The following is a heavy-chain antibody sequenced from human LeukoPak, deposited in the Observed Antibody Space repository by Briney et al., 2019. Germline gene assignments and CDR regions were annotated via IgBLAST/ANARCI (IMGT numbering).Heavy chain of an antibody. CDR3: ARDLTTVTTAVFAY. D-gene: IGHD4-11*01. Sequence: GGSLRLSCAASGFTFSSYSMNWVRQAPGKGLEWVSSISSSSTYIYYADSVKGRFTISRDKAKNSLSLQMNSLRAEDTAVYYCARDLTTVTTAVFAYWGQGTLVTVS. J-gene: IGHJ4*02. CDR2: ISSSSTYI. CDR1: GFTFSSYS. V-gene: IGHV3-21*06.